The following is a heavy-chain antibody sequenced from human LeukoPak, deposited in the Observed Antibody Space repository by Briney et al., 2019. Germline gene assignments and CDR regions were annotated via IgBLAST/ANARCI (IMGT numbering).Heavy chain of an antibody. D-gene: IGHD3-22*01. J-gene: IGHJ4*02. CDR1: GYTFTGYG. CDR2: ISAYNGNT. V-gene: IGHV1-18*01. Sequence: EASVKVSCKASGYTFTGYGISWVRQAPGQGLEWMGWISAYNGNTNYAQKLQGRVTMTTDTSPSTAYMELRSLRSDDTAVYYCARGTYYYDSSGYYPIDYWGQGTLVTVSS. CDR3: ARGTYYYDSSGYYPIDY.